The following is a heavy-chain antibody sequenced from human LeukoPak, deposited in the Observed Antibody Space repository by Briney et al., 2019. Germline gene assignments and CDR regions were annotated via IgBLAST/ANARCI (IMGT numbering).Heavy chain of an antibody. J-gene: IGHJ4*02. D-gene: IGHD4-17*01. Sequence: PSETLSLTCTVPGGSISRYYWSWIRQPPGKGLEWIGYIYYSGYTNYNPSLKSRVTISLDTSNNQFSLKLTSMTAADTAMYYCARAKSDGGDYDYFDYWGQGSLVTVSS. CDR1: GGSISRYY. CDR2: IYYSGYT. CDR3: ARAKSDGGDYDYFDY. V-gene: IGHV4-59*01.